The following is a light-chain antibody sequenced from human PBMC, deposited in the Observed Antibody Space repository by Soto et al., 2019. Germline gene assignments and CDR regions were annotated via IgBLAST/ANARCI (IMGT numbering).Light chain of an antibody. CDR2: SNN. CDR3: AAWDDSLSGYV. Sequence: QSVLTQPPSASGTPGQRVTISCSGSSSNIGSNYVYWYQQLPGTAPKLLIYSNNRRPSGVPDRFSGSKSGTSASLAISGLRSEDEADYYCAAWDDSLSGYVFGTGTKVTVL. J-gene: IGLJ1*01. V-gene: IGLV1-47*02. CDR1: SSNIGSNY.